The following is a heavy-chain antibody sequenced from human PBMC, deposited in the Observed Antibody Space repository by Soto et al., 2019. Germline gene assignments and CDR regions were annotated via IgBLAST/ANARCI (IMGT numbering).Heavy chain of an antibody. CDR2: ISSDGRPT. Sequence: GGSLRLSCSVSGFTFSSYAMHWVRQAPGKGLEYVSSISSDGRPTYYADSVKGRFTISRDNSKNTLYLQMYSLKAEDTAVYYCVKDRYVDYWGQGTLVTVSS. CDR3: VKDRYVDY. V-gene: IGHV3-64D*06. CDR1: GFTFSSYA. J-gene: IGHJ4*02.